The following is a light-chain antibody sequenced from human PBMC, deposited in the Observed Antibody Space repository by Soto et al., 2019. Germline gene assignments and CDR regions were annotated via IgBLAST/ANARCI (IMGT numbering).Light chain of an antibody. V-gene: IGLV2-14*01. CDR2: GVS. CDR3: TSYTTTTLEV. Sequence: QLVLTQPASVSASPGQSITISCTGTRNDVGLYNYVSWYQHHPGNAPKLIIYGVSDRPSGVSNRFSGSKSGNTASLTISGLQAEDEADYYCTSYTTTTLEVFGTGTKVTVL. CDR1: RNDVGLYNY. J-gene: IGLJ1*01.